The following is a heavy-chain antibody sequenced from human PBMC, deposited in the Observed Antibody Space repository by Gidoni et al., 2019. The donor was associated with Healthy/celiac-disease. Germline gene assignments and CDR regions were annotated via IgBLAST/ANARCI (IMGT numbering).Heavy chain of an antibody. V-gene: IGHV1-2*02. CDR3: ARGGCTNGVCYWDCFDP. CDR1: GYTFTCYY. J-gene: IGHJ5*02. D-gene: IGHD2-8*01. Sequence: QMQLVQSGAEVKQPWPSVKVSCKASGYTFTCYYMHWVRQAPGQGLEWMGWINPNSGGTNYAQKFQGRVTMTRDTSISTAYMELSRLRADDTAVYYCARGGCTNGVCYWDCFDPWGQGTLVTVSS. CDR2: INPNSGGT.